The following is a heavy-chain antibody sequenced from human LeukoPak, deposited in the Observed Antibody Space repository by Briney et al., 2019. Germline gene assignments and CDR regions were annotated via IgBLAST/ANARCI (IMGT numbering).Heavy chain of an antibody. CDR3: ARGLVQNYDILTGSYYYGMDV. V-gene: IGHV1-24*01. Sequence: ASVKVSCKVSGYTLTELSMHWVRQAPGKGLEWMGGFDPEDGETIYAQKFQGRVTMTEDTSTDTAYMELSSLRSEDTAVYYCARGLVQNYDILTGSYYYGMDVWGQGTTVTVSS. D-gene: IGHD3-9*01. CDR1: GYTLTELS. CDR2: FDPEDGET. J-gene: IGHJ6*02.